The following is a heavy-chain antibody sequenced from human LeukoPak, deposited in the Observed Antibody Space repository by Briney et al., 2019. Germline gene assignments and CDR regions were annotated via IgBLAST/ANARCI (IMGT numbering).Heavy chain of an antibody. CDR3: ARDEDCSSTSCYSNWFDP. CDR2: ISYDGSNK. Sequence: PGGSLRLSCAASGFTLSSYAMHWVRQAPGKGLEWVAVISYDGSNKYYADSVKGRFTISRDNSKNTLYLQMSSLRAEDTAVYYCARDEDCSSTSCYSNWFDPWGQGTLITVSS. V-gene: IGHV3-30-3*01. D-gene: IGHD2-2*01. J-gene: IGHJ5*02. CDR1: GFTLSSYA.